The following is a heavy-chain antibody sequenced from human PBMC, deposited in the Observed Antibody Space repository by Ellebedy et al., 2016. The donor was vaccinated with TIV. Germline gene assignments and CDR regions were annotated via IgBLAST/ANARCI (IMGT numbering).Heavy chain of an antibody. D-gene: IGHD6-13*01. CDR3: ARDRSSSWYPLFGVTPDY. CDR2: IDGLGPGDGRTV. J-gene: IGHJ4*03. V-gene: IGHV3-48*04. Sequence: ETLSLTCVASGFSFISYTMTWVRQAPGKGLEWVSYIDGLGPGDGRTVFYADSVKGRFTISRDNAKESLYLQMSSLRAEDTAVYYCARDRSSSWYPLFGVTPDYWGQGTTVTVSS. CDR1: GFSFISYT.